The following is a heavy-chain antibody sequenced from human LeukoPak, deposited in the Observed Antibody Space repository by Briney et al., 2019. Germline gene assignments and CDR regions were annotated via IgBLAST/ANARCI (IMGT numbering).Heavy chain of an antibody. V-gene: IGHV4-39*07. CDR3: ARDKFDYDILTGYSFNWFDP. D-gene: IGHD3-9*01. CDR2: IYYSGST. CDR1: GGSISSSSYY. Sequence: PSETLSLTCTVSGGSISSSSYYWGWIRQPPGKGLEWIGSIYYSGSTYYNPSLKSRVTISVDKSKNQFSLKLSSVTAADTAVYYCARDKFDYDILTGYSFNWFDPWGQGTLVTVSS. J-gene: IGHJ5*02.